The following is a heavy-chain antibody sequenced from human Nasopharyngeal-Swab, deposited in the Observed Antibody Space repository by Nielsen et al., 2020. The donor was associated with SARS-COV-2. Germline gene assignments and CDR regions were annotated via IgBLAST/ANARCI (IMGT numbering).Heavy chain of an antibody. Sequence: CSRQPPWKGLEWLALIDWDDDKYYSTSLRTRLTISKDTSKNQVVLTMTNMDPVDTATYYCARAQTSSWAVRYYYYMDVWGKGTTVTVSS. CDR3: ARAQTSSWAVRYYYYMDV. D-gene: IGHD6-13*01. CDR2: IDWDDDK. J-gene: IGHJ6*03. V-gene: IGHV2-70*01.